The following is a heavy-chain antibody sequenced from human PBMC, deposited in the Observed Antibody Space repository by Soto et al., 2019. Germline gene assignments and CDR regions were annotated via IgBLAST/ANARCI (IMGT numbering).Heavy chain of an antibody. CDR1: GFTFSTYA. V-gene: IGHV3-30-3*01. Sequence: GGSLRLSCAASGFTFSTYAMTWVRQAPGKGLEWVAVISYDGSNKYYADSVKGRFTISRDNSKNTLYLQMNSLRAEDTAVYYCARLWFGEPVDYWGQGTLVTVSS. J-gene: IGHJ4*02. CDR2: ISYDGSNK. D-gene: IGHD3-10*01. CDR3: ARLWFGEPVDY.